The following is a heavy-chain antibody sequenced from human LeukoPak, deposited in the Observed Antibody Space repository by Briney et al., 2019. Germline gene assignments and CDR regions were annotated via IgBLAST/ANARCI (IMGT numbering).Heavy chain of an antibody. J-gene: IGHJ3*02. Sequence: GGSLRLSCAGSGFTFSSYSMNWVRQAPGKGLEWVSSMGSSGTNGYYADSVKGRFIISRDNAKNSLFLQMNSLRAEDSALYYCVRELGAPAAGAFDIWGKGHWSPSLQ. CDR3: VRELGAPAAGAFDI. CDR2: MGSSGTNG. D-gene: IGHD3-3*02. V-gene: IGHV3-21*01. CDR1: GFTFSSYS.